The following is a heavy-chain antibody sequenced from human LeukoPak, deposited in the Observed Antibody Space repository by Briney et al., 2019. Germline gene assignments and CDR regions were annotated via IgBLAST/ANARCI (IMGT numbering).Heavy chain of an antibody. J-gene: IGHJ4*02. CDR1: GGSISSSSYY. V-gene: IGHV4-39*07. Sequence: SETLSLTCTVSGGSISSSSYYWGWIRQPPGKGLEWIGSIYYSGSTYYNPSLKSRVTISVDTSKNQFSLKLSSVTAADTAVYYCARDLVAGTSDFDYWGQGTLVTVSS. D-gene: IGHD6-19*01. CDR2: IYYSGST. CDR3: ARDLVAGTSDFDY.